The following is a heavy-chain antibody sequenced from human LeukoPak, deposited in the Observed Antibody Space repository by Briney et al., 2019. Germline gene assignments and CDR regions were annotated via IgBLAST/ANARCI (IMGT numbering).Heavy chain of an antibody. D-gene: IGHD5-18*01. J-gene: IGHJ4*02. Sequence: GGSLRLSCAASGFTFSSNYMSWVRQAPGKGLEWVSVIYSGGSTYYADSVKGRFTISRDNSKNTLYLQVNSLRAEDTAVYYCARDKRNSCGYDNWGQGTLVTVSS. V-gene: IGHV3-53*01. CDR3: ARDKRNSCGYDN. CDR2: IYSGGST. CDR1: GFTFSSNY.